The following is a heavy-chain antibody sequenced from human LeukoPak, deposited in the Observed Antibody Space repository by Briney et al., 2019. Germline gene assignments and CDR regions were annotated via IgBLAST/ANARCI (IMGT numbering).Heavy chain of an antibody. D-gene: IGHD5-12*01. V-gene: IGHV4-39*07. Sequence: SETLPLTCTVSGGSISSSSYYWGWIRQPPGKGLEWIGSIYYSGSTYYNPSLKSRVTMSVDTSKNQFSLKLSSVTAADTAVYYCARGRATSLGYYFDYWGQGTLVTVSS. J-gene: IGHJ4*02. CDR2: IYYSGST. CDR1: GGSISSSSYY. CDR3: ARGRATSLGYYFDY.